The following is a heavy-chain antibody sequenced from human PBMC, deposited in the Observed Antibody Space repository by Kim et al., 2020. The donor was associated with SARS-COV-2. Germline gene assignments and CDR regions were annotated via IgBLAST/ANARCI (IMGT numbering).Heavy chain of an antibody. CDR2: ISYNGRNE. V-gene: IGHV3-30-3*01. Sequence: GGSLRLSCAASGLTFDESAMNWVRQAPGKGLEWVEVISYNGRNEEYADSVKGRFTISRDNSKTTLYLQMNSLRVEDTAVYFCARGNYFESISLSDYYNGMDVWGQGTTVTVSS. CDR1: GLTFDESA. CDR3: ARGNYFESISLSDYYNGMDV. D-gene: IGHD3-22*01. J-gene: IGHJ6*02.